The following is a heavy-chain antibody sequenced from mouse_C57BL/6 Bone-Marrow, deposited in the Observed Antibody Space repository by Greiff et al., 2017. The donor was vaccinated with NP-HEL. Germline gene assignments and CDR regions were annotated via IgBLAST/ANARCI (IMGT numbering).Heavy chain of an antibody. Sequence: VKLQESGAELVRPGTSVKMSCKASGYTFTNYWIGWAKQRPGHGLEWIGDIYPGGGYTNYNEKFKGKATLTADKSSSTAYMQFSSLTSEDSAIYYCARFDGYYGFAYWGQGTLVTVSA. J-gene: IGHJ3*01. CDR3: ARFDGYYGFAY. V-gene: IGHV1-63*01. CDR1: GYTFTNYW. D-gene: IGHD2-3*01. CDR2: IYPGGGYT.